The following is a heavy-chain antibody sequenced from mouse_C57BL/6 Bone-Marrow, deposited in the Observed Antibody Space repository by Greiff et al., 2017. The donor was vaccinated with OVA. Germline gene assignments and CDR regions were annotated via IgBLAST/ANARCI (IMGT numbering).Heavy chain of an antibody. D-gene: IGHD1-1*01. Sequence: QVQLQQSGAELARPGASVKLSCKASGYTFTSYCIRWVKQRTGQGLEWIGEIYPRSGNTYYNEKFKGKATLTADKSSSTAYMELRSLTSEDSAVYFCAIPYYGSSPYYAMDYWGQGTSVTVSS. J-gene: IGHJ4*01. CDR1: GYTFTSYC. CDR3: AIPYYGSSPYYAMDY. CDR2: IYPRSGNT. V-gene: IGHV1-81*01.